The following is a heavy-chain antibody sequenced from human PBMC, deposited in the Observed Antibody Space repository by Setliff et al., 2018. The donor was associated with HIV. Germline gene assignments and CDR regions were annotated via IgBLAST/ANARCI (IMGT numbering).Heavy chain of an antibody. D-gene: IGHD4-17*01. CDR3: ARDDYGDYTVFDI. Sequence: ASVKVSCKASGYTFTSYGISWVRQAPGQGLEWMGWISPYNGITNYAQNLQSRVTIITDTSTSTAYMELRSLTSDDTAVYFCARDDYGDYTVFDIWGQGTMVTVSS. V-gene: IGHV1-18*01. CDR2: ISPYNGIT. J-gene: IGHJ3*02. CDR1: GYTFTSYG.